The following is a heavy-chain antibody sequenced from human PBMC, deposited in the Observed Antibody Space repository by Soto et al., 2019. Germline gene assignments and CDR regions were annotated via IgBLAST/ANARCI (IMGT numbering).Heavy chain of an antibody. V-gene: IGHV1-18*04. CDR3: ARLRFLEWLPDAFDI. CDR2: ISAYNGNT. Sequence: XSVKGSCTAAGYSFTSYGSTWVRQAPGQGLEWMGWISAYNGNTNYAQKLQGRVTMTTDTSTSTAYMELRSLRSDDTAVYYCARLRFLEWLPDAFDIWGQGTMVTVSS. CDR1: GYSFTSYG. D-gene: IGHD3-3*01. J-gene: IGHJ3*02.